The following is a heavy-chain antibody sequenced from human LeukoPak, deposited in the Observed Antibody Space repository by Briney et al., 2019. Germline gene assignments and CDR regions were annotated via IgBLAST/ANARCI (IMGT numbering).Heavy chain of an antibody. CDR1: GGSFSGYY. D-gene: IGHD6-13*01. CDR2: INHSGST. V-gene: IGHV4-34*01. J-gene: IGHJ5*02. CDR3: ARLRHSSSPNWFDP. Sequence: SSETLSLTCAVYGGSFSGYYWSWIRQPPGKGLEWIGEINHSGSTNYNPSLKSRVTISVDTSKNQFSLKLSSVTAADTAVYYCARLRHSSSPNWFDPWGQGTLVTVSS.